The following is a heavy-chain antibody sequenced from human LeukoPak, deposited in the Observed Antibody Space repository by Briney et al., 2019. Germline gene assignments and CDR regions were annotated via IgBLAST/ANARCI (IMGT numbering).Heavy chain of an antibody. CDR3: ARDGRPFDY. J-gene: IGHJ4*02. Sequence: PGGSLRLSCAASGFTFSSYSMSWARQAPGKGLEWLAFISSISSTIYYADSVKGRFTVSRDNAKNSLYLQMNSLRDEDTAVYYRARDGRPFDYWGQGTLVTVSS. V-gene: IGHV3-48*02. CDR1: GFTFSSYS. CDR2: ISSISSTI.